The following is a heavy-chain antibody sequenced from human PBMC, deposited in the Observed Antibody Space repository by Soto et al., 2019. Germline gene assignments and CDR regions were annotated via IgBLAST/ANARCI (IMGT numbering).Heavy chain of an antibody. CDR1: GGSNSSYY. CDR2: MSYSGST. CDR3: AIARNFLTGSYKGGFYYFDY. D-gene: IGHD3-9*01. J-gene: IGHJ4*02. V-gene: IGHV4-59*01. Sequence: PSETLSLTCTVSGGSNSSYYWSWIRQSPGKGLEWIGYMSYSGSTTYNPSLKSRVTISLHTSNNQFSLDLNSVTAADTAVYYFAIARNFLTGSYKGGFYYFDYWGQGTLVTVSS.